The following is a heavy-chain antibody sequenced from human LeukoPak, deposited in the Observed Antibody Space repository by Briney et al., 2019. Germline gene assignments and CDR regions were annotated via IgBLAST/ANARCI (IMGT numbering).Heavy chain of an antibody. Sequence: PGGSLRLSCAASGFTFSSHWMHWVRQAPGKGLVWVSRINSDGSRTTYLDSVKGRFTISRDNARNTLYLQMNSLRGEDTAVYYCATETAVSGGIFFDYWGRGTLVTVSS. CDR1: GFTFSSHW. D-gene: IGHD1-26*01. CDR2: INSDGSRT. J-gene: IGHJ4*02. V-gene: IGHV3-74*01. CDR3: ATETAVSGGIFFDY.